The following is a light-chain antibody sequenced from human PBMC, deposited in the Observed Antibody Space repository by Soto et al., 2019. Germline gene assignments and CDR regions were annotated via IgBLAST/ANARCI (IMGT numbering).Light chain of an antibody. CDR3: SSYTTTRTLV. J-gene: IGLJ2*01. V-gene: IGLV2-14*03. CDR2: DVS. Sequence: QSALTQPASVSGSPGQSITISCTGTSSDVGAYNFVSWYQQHPGKVPKVILYDVSHRPSGVSSRFPGSKSDNAASLTISGLQAEDEATYYCSSYTTTRTLVFGGGTKLTVL. CDR1: SSDVGAYNF.